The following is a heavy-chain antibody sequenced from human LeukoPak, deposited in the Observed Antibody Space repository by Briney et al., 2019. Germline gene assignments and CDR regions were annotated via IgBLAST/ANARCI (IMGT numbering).Heavy chain of an antibody. Sequence: ASVKVSCKASGYTFTSYDINWVRQATGQGLEWMGWMNPNSGNTGYAQKFQGRVTITRNTSISTAYMELSSLRSEDTAVYYCARSVGSCHFVYYYYYMDVWGKGTTVTVSS. D-gene: IGHD2-15*01. CDR1: GYTFTSYD. J-gene: IGHJ6*03. V-gene: IGHV1-8*03. CDR3: ARSVGSCHFVYYYYYMDV. CDR2: MNPNSGNT.